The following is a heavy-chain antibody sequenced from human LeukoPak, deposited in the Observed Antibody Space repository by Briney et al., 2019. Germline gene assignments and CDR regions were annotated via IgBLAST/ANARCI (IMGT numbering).Heavy chain of an antibody. J-gene: IGHJ5*02. Sequence: ASVKVSCKASGYTFINDYTHWVRQAPGQGFEWMGRINPAGDSVNYAQKFQDRVTMTRDTSTDITYLELGSLRSEDTAIYYCARRMADGGTNHWGQGTLVTASS. CDR1: GYTFINDY. V-gene: IGHV1-46*01. CDR3: ARRMADGGTNH. D-gene: IGHD2-15*01. CDR2: INPAGDSV.